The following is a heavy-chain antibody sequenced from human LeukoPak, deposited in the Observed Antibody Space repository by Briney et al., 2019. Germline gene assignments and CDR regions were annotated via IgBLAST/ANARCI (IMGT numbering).Heavy chain of an antibody. CDR2: ISWDGGST. CDR1: GFTFDDYT. J-gene: IGHJ4*02. CDR3: AKDKSQGFDY. Sequence: GGSLRLPCAASGFTFDDYTMHWVRQAPGKGLEWVSLISWDGGSTYYADSVKGRFTISRDNSKNSLYLQMNSLRTEDTALYYCAKDKSQGFDYWGQGTLVTVSS. V-gene: IGHV3-43*01.